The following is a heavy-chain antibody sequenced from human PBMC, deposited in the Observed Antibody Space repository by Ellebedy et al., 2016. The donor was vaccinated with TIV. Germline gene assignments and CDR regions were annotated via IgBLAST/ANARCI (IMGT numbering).Heavy chain of an antibody. J-gene: IGHJ6*02. CDR1: GGSISSYY. CDR3: AIRTVTTSYYGIDV. V-gene: IGHV4-4*07. CDR2: MYTSGST. D-gene: IGHD4-17*01. Sequence: SETLSLTCTVSGGSISSYYWSWIRQPAGKGLEWIGRMYTSGSTNYKPSLRSRITMSVDTSKNQFSLKLSSVTAADTGVYYCAIRTVTTSYYGIDVWGQGTTVTVS.